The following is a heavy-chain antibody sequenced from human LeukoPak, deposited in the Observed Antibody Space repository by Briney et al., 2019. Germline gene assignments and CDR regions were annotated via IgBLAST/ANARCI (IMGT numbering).Heavy chain of an antibody. V-gene: IGHV3-7*03. J-gene: IGHJ4*02. CDR3: AKTPTNYDSSGGGGFDY. D-gene: IGHD3-22*01. CDR2: IKQDGSDT. CDR1: GLHFTTYW. Sequence: GGSLRLSCAVSGLHFTTYWMTWVRQAPGKGLEWVGNIKQDGSDTNYVDSVRGRFTISRDNSKNTLYLQMNSLRAEDTAVYYCAKTPTNYDSSGGGGFDYLGQRTLVTVSS.